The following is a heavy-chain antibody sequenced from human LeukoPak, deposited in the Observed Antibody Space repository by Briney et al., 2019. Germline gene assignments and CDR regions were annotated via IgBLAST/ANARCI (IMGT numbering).Heavy chain of an antibody. Sequence: SETLSLTCSVSGGSVSSGNYCWSWIRQPSGKGLEWIGYIYYSGSTNYNPSLKSRVTISVDTSKNQFSLKLSSVTAADTAVYYCARDPSGYFNYWGQGTLATVSS. CDR2: IYYSGST. V-gene: IGHV4-61*01. J-gene: IGHJ4*02. D-gene: IGHD3-22*01. CDR1: GGSVSSGNYC. CDR3: ARDPSGYFNY.